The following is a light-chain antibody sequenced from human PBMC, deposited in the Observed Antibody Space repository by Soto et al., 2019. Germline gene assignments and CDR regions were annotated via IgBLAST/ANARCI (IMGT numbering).Light chain of an antibody. CDR1: QSVSSSF. CDR3: QQYDSSPWT. Sequence: EIVLTQSPGTLSLSPGERATLSCRASQSVSSSFLAWYQHKPGQAPWLLIYGASSRATGIPDRFSGSGSGTDFTLTISRLEPEDFAVYYCQQYDSSPWTFGQGTKVEIK. CDR2: GAS. J-gene: IGKJ1*01. V-gene: IGKV3-20*01.